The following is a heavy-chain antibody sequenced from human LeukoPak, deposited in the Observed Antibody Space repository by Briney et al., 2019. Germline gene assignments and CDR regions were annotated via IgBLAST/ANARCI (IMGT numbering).Heavy chain of an antibody. J-gene: IGHJ4*02. CDR1: GFTFSSYA. V-gene: IGHV3-23*01. Sequence: GGSLRLSCAASGFTFSSYAMSWVRQAPGKGLEWVSAISGSGGSTYYADSVKGRFTISRDNSKNSLYLQMNSLRAEDTALYYCANGRGMATITYWGQGTLVTVSS. CDR3: ANGRGMATITY. CDR2: ISGSGGST. D-gene: IGHD5-24*01.